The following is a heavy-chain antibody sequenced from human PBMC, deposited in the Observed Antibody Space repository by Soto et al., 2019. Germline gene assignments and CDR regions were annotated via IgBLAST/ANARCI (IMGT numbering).Heavy chain of an antibody. J-gene: IGHJ3*02. CDR2: ISSSGSTI. Sequence: PGGSLRLACAAAGCTFSDLYMSRIRQAPGKGLEWVSYISSSGSTIYYADSVKGRFTISRDNAKNSLYLQVNSLRAEDTAVYYCARDTGDWNDPWRAFDIWGQGTMVTVSS. V-gene: IGHV3-11*01. D-gene: IGHD1-1*01. CDR1: GCTFSDLY. CDR3: ARDTGDWNDPWRAFDI.